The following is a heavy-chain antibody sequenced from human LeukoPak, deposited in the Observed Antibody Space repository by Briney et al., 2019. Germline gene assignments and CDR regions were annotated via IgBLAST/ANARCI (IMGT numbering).Heavy chain of an antibody. CDR1: GFTFSSYS. Sequence: GGSLRLSCAASGFTFSSYSMNWVRQAPGKGLEWVSSISSSSYIYYADSVKGRFTISRDNTKNSLYLQMNSLRAEDTAVYYCARDTNWNYPNGMDVWGQGTTVTVSS. V-gene: IGHV3-21*01. J-gene: IGHJ6*02. CDR3: ARDTNWNYPNGMDV. CDR2: ISSSSYI. D-gene: IGHD1-7*01.